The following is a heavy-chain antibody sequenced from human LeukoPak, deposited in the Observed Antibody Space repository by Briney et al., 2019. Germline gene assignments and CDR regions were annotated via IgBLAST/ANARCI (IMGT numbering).Heavy chain of an antibody. CDR3: ARDEGYCSSTSCSANYYFDY. J-gene: IGHJ4*02. D-gene: IGHD2-2*01. CDR1: GGSFSGYY. CDR2: SNDFGRT. Sequence: SETLSLTCAVHGGSFSGYYWNWIRQPPGKGLEWIGESNDFGRTSYNPSLKSRVTISVDTSKNQFSLKLSSVTAADTAVYYCARDEGYCSSTSCSANYYFDYWGQGTLVTVSS. V-gene: IGHV4-34*09.